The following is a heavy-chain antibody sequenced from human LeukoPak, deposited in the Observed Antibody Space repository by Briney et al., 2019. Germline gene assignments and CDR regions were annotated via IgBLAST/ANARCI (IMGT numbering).Heavy chain of an antibody. CDR2: INPNSGGT. V-gene: IGHV1-2*06. CDR1: GYTFTGYY. J-gene: IGHJ5*02. D-gene: IGHD2-21*02. CDR3: ARENCGGDCYYNWFDP. Sequence: ASVKVSCKASGYTFTGYYMHWVRQAPGQGLEWMGRINPNSGGTNYAQKFQGRVTMTRDTSISTAYMELSRLRSDDTAVYYCARENCGGDCYYNWFDPWGQGTLVTVSS.